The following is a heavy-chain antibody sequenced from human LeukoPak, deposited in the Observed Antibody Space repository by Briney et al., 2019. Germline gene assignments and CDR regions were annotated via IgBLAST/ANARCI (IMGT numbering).Heavy chain of an antibody. CDR2: ISYDGSNK. V-gene: IGHV3-30-3*01. CDR1: GFTFSSYA. CDR3: ARSEVVAATPCYY. J-gene: IGHJ4*02. D-gene: IGHD2-15*01. Sequence: GGSLRLSCAASGFTFSSYAMHWVRQAPGKGLEWVAVISYDGSNKYYADSVKGRFTISRDNSKNTLYLQMNSLRAEDTAVYYCARSEVVAATPCYYWGQGTLVTVSS.